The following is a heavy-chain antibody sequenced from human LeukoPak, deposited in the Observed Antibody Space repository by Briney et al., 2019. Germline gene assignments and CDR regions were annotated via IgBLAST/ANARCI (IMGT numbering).Heavy chain of an antibody. CDR2: IFHSGNT. D-gene: IGHD3-16*02. V-gene: IGHV4-4*02. J-gene: IGHJ4*02. CDR1: GGSIYSNNW. CDR3: ARSSDHVWGSYRSFDF. Sequence: PSGTLSLTCGVSGGSIYSNNWWSWVRQPPGKGLEWIGEIFHSGNTNYNPSLKSRVTISVDTSKDQFSLKLNSVTAADTAVYYCARSSDHVWGSYRSFDFWGQGTLVTVSS.